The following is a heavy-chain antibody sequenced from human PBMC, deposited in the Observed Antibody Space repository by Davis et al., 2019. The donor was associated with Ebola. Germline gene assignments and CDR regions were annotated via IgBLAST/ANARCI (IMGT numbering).Heavy chain of an antibody. Sequence: SETLSLTCTVSGGSISSYYWSWIRQPPGKGLEWIGEINHSGSTNYNPSLWGRVTISIDTSKNQFSLKLSSVTVADTAVYYCARGGEYGSGSSNWYFDLWGRGTLVTVSS. V-gene: IGHV4-34*01. CDR3: ARGGEYGSGSSNWYFDL. J-gene: IGHJ2*01. CDR1: GGSISSYY. CDR2: INHSGST. D-gene: IGHD3-10*01.